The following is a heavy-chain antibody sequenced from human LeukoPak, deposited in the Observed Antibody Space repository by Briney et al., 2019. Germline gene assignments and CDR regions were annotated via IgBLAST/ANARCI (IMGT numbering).Heavy chain of an antibody. CDR1: GYTFTDYY. Sequence: ASVKVSCKASGYTFTDYYMHWVRQALGQGLEWMGWINPNSGGTKYAQKFQGRVTMTRDTSINTAYMELTRLTYDDTAVYYCAGLPRYNWNEPLDYWGQGTLATVSS. D-gene: IGHD1-20*01. CDR2: INPNSGGT. V-gene: IGHV1-2*02. J-gene: IGHJ4*02. CDR3: AGLPRYNWNEPLDY.